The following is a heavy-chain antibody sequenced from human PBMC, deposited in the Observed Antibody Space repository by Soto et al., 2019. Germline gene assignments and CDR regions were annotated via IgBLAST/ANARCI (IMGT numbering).Heavy chain of an antibody. J-gene: IGHJ4*02. V-gene: IGHV4-39*01. D-gene: IGHD3-22*01. CDR2: IYYSGST. CDR1: GGSISSSSYY. Sequence: PSETLSLTCTVSGGSISSSSYYWGWIRQPPGKGLEWIGSIYYSGSTYYNPSLKSRVTISVDTSKNQFSLKLSSVTAADTAVYYCARHVPYYYDSSGHPEIDYWGQGTLVTVSS. CDR3: ARHVPYYYDSSGHPEIDY.